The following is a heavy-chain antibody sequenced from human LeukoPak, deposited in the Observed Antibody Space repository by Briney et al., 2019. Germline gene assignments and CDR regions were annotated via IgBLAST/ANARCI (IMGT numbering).Heavy chain of an antibody. V-gene: IGHV3-53*01. CDR1: GFTVITND. CDR3: ARGVEPLAANTLAY. Sequence: PGGSLRLSCAASGFTVITNDMTWVRQAPGKGLEWVSVLYSDGSTKYADSVQGRFTIPRDNSKNTLYLEMNSLSPDDTAVYYCARGVEPLAANTLAYWGQGTLVTVSS. CDR2: LYSDGST. J-gene: IGHJ4*02. D-gene: IGHD1-14*01.